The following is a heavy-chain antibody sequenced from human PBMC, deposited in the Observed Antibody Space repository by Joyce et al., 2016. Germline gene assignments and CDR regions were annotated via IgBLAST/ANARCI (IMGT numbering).Heavy chain of an antibody. CDR1: GASVSSGGYS. D-gene: IGHD3-10*01. Sequence: QLQLQESGSGLVKPSQTLSLTCAVSGASVSSGGYSWSWIRQPPGKGLEWIGYIYHNKRTYYNPSLKSRVTISVDRSKNQFSLKLASVTAADTAVYYCASGFNFKGRSFFDYWGQGALVTVSS. J-gene: IGHJ4*02. CDR2: IYHNKRT. V-gene: IGHV4-30-2*01. CDR3: ASGFNFKGRSFFDY.